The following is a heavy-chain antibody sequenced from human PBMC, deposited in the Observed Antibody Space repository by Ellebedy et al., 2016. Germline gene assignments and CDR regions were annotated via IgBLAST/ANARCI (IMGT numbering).Heavy chain of an antibody. CDR2: IYYSGST. V-gene: IGHV4-61*01. CDR3: ARGQCSGINCYLKFDY. J-gene: IGHJ4*02. CDR1: GGSVSSGSDY. Sequence: GSLRLXXTVSGGSVSSGSDYWSWIRQPPGKGLEWIGYIYYSGSTNYNPSLKSRVTISVDTSKNQFSLKLSSVTAADTAVYYCARGQCSGINCYLKFDYWGQGILVTVSS. D-gene: IGHD2-15*01.